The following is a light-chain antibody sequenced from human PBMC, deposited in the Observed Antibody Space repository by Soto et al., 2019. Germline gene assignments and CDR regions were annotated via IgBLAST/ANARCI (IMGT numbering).Light chain of an antibody. J-gene: IGLJ3*02. CDR2: NDG. Sequence: SYELTQPPSVSVAPGKTARITCGGTNIGGKSVHWYQLKPGQAPVLIIYNDGDRPSGIPERFSGSNSGNTATLTVSWVEAGDEADYYCQVWGSNADPYVLFGGGTKVTVL. CDR3: QVWGSNADPYVL. CDR1: NIGGKS. V-gene: IGLV3-21*04.